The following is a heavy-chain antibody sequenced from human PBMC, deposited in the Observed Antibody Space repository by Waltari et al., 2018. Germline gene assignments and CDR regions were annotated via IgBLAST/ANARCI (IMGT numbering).Heavy chain of an antibody. Sequence: QFQLQESGPGLVKPSGTLSLTCGVSGDSMSSAYWWSWVRQPTGKGLEWIGQVYGGGKTNYNPSFASRVTVELDTYKKKFSLKVTSATAADTAVYYCARDRGRGLYLDSWGPG. J-gene: IGHJ4*02. CDR3: ARDRGRGLYLDS. D-gene: IGHD2-15*01. CDR1: GDSMSSAYW. V-gene: IGHV4-4*02. CDR2: VYGGGKT.